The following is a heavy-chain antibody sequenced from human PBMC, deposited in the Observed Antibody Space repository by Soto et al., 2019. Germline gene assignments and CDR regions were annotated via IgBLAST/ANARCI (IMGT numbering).Heavy chain of an antibody. D-gene: IGHD6-6*01. Sequence: PSETLSLTCTVSGGSISSYYWSWIRQPPGKGLEWIGYVYYSGSTNYNPSLKSRVTISVDTSKNQFSLKLSSVTAADTAVYYCARQSYSSSSGRPFDYWGQGTLVTVS. J-gene: IGHJ4*02. CDR2: VYYSGST. V-gene: IGHV4-59*08. CDR3: ARQSYSSSSGRPFDY. CDR1: GGSISSYY.